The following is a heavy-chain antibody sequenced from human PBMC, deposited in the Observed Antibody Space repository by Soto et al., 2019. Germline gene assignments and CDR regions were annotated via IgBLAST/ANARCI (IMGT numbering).Heavy chain of an antibody. V-gene: IGHV3-30*18. D-gene: IGHD2-2*01. CDR3: AKGSTGEDNYMDV. Sequence: QVQLVESGGGVVQPGRSLRLSCAASGFTFSSYGMHWVREAPGKGLEWVAVISYDGSNKYYADSVKGRFTISRDNSKITLYLQMNSLSAEDTAVYYCAKGSTGEDNYMDVWGTGTTVTVSS. J-gene: IGHJ6*03. CDR2: ISYDGSNK. CDR1: GFTFSSYG.